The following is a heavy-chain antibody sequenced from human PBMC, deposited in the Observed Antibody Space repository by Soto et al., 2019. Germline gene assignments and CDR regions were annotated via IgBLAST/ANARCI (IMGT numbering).Heavy chain of an antibody. CDR3: ARERMTLVRGVHRLFDY. J-gene: IGHJ4*02. Sequence: QVQLQESGPGLVKPSQTLSLTCTVSGGSISSGDYYWSWIRQPPGKGLEWIGYIYYSGSTYYNPSLKCRVTIAIDTYKHQFSLKRSSVAAADTAVYYCARERMTLVRGVHRLFDYWGQGTLVTVSS. CDR2: IYYSGST. D-gene: IGHD3-10*01. CDR1: GGSISSGDYY. V-gene: IGHV4-30-4*01.